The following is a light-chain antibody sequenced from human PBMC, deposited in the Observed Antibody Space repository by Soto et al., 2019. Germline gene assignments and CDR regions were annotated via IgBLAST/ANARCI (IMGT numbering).Light chain of an antibody. CDR1: SSDVGGYNY. J-gene: IGLJ1*01. V-gene: IGLV2-14*01. CDR2: DVS. CDR3: SSYTSSSTYV. Sequence: QSALTQPASVSGSPGQSITLSCTGTSSDVGGYNYVSWYQQHPGKAPKLMIYDVSNRPSGVSNRFSGSKSGNTASLTISGLQAEDEADYYCSSYTSSSTYVFGTGTQGNRP.